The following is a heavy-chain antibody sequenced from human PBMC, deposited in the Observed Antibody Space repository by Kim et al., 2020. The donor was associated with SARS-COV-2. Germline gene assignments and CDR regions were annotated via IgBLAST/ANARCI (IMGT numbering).Heavy chain of an antibody. V-gene: IGHV4-30-4*01. CDR1: GGSISSGDYY. CDR2: IYYSGST. Sequence: SETLSLTCTVSGGSISSGDYYWSWIRQPPGKGLEWIGYIYYSGSTYYNPSLKSRVTISVDTSKNQFSLKLSSVTAADTAVYYCARALNYYGSGSYYDYWGQGTRVTVSS. J-gene: IGHJ4*02. D-gene: IGHD3-10*01. CDR3: ARALNYYGSGSYYDY.